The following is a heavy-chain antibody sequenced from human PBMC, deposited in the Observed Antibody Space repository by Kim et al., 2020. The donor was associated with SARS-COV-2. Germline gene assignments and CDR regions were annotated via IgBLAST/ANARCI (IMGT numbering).Heavy chain of an antibody. D-gene: IGHD5-12*01. J-gene: IGHJ5*02. CDR1: GGTFSSYA. Sequence: SVKVSCKASGGTFSSYAISWVRQAPGQGLEWMGGIIPIFGTANYAQKFQGRVTITADESTSTAYMELSSLRSEDTAVYYCAREEMATIFRSRFDPWGQGTLVTVSS. CDR2: IIPIFGTA. CDR3: AREEMATIFRSRFDP. V-gene: IGHV1-69*13.